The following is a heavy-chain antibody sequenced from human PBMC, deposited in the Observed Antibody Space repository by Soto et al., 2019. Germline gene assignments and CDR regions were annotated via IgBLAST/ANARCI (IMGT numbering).Heavy chain of an antibody. J-gene: IGHJ6*02. Sequence: SETLSLTCTVSGGSISSYYWSWIRQPPGKGLEWIGYIYYSGSTNYNPSLKSRVTISVDTSKNQFSLKLSSVTAADTAVYYCARDRAIAVAGPLPYYYYGMDVWGQGTTVTVSS. V-gene: IGHV4-59*01. CDR3: ARDRAIAVAGPLPYYYYGMDV. CDR1: GGSISSYY. CDR2: IYYSGST. D-gene: IGHD6-19*01.